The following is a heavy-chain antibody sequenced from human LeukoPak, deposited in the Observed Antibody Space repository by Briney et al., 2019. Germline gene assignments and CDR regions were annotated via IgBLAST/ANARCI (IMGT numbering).Heavy chain of an antibody. CDR1: GFTFSSYE. Sequence: PGGSLRLSCAASGFTFSSYEMNWVRQAPGKGLEWVSYISSSGTTIYYADSVKGRFTISRANAKNSLYLQMNSLRADDTAVYYCARDDSWNGPFDYWGQGTLVTVSS. J-gene: IGHJ4*02. CDR2: ISSSGTTI. D-gene: IGHD1-20*01. V-gene: IGHV3-48*03. CDR3: ARDDSWNGPFDY.